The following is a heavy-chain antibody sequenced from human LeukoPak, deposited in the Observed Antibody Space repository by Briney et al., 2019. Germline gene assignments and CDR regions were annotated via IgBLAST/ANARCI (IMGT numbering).Heavy chain of an antibody. CDR1: GFTFSSYW. CDR3: AREPIIDYGDYSYFDY. CDR2: IKQDGSEK. V-gene: IGHV3-7*01. J-gene: IGHJ4*02. Sequence: GGSLRPSCAASGFTFSSYWMSWVRQAPGKGLEWVANIKQDGSEKYYVDSVKGRFTISRDNAKNSLYLQMNSLRAEDTAVYYCAREPIIDYGDYSYFDYWGQGTLVTVSS. D-gene: IGHD4-17*01.